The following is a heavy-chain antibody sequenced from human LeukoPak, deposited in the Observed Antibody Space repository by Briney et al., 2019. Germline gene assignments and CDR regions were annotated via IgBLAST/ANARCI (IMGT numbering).Heavy chain of an antibody. D-gene: IGHD1-26*01. Sequence: PGGSLRLSCAASGFTFSDYGMVWVRQAPGKGLEWVAFIRFDGSIKYYTDSVKDRFIVSRDNFKNTLYLQMNSLRAEDTAVYYCAAVGPIDWGQGTLVTVSS. V-gene: IGHV3-30*02. CDR2: IRFDGSIK. CDR3: AAVGPID. CDR1: GFTFSDYG. J-gene: IGHJ4*02.